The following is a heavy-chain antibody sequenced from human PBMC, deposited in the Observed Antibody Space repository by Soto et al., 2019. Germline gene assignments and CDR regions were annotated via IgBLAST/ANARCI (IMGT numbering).Heavy chain of an antibody. CDR1: GFTFRTYP. CDR2: LSYDGRIK. V-gene: IGHV3-30*09. D-gene: IGHD2-21*02. CDR3: AKGFVVVTSTQRDYFYGMDV. Sequence: QVQLVESGGGVVLPGRSLRLSCAASGFTFRTYPIHWARQAPGKGLEWVAVLSYDGRIKYYADSVKGRFDISRDNSKNSAYMQMNSLKPEDTATYYCAKGFVVVTSTQRDYFYGMDVWGLGTTVTVSS. J-gene: IGHJ6*02.